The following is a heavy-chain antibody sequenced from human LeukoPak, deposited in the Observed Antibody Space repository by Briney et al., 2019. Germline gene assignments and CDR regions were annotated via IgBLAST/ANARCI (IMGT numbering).Heavy chain of an antibody. J-gene: IGHJ4*02. D-gene: IGHD6-13*01. CDR3: ARVTGYVMEDYFDY. CDR1: GESFSGYY. V-gene: IGHV4-34*01. Sequence: SETLSLTCDVYGESFSGYYWSWIRQPPGKGLEWIGEINHSGSTNYNPSLKIRVSIAVDTSKNQFSLRLSSVTAADTAVYYCARVTGYVMEDYFDYWGQGTLVTVSS. CDR2: INHSGST.